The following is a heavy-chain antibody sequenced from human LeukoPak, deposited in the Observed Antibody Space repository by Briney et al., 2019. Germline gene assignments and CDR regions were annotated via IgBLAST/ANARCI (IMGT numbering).Heavy chain of an antibody. D-gene: IGHD6-13*01. CDR1: GGSISSSSYY. Sequence: PSETLSLTCTVSGGSISSSSYYWGWIRQPPGKGLEWIGIIYYSGSTYYNPSLKSRVTISVDTSKNQFSLKLSSVTAADTAVYYCARVRLAAAGNTPDYWGQGTLVTVSS. V-gene: IGHV4-39*07. CDR2: IYYSGST. CDR3: ARVRLAAAGNTPDY. J-gene: IGHJ4*02.